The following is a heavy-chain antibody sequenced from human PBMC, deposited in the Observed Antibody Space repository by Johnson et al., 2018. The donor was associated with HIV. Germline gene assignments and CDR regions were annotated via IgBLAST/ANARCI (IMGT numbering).Heavy chain of an antibody. Sequence: QVQLVESGGSVVQPGRSLRLSCAASGFTFSSYALHWVRQAPGKGLEWVAVISYDGSNKYYTDSVRGRFTISRANSKNTLYVQMNSLRAEDTAVYYCARGIPAATRGYAFDIGGQGTMVTVSS. CDR3: ARGIPAATRGYAFDI. J-gene: IGHJ3*02. CDR2: ISYDGSNK. V-gene: IGHV3-30-3*01. D-gene: IGHD2-2*01. CDR1: GFTFSSYA.